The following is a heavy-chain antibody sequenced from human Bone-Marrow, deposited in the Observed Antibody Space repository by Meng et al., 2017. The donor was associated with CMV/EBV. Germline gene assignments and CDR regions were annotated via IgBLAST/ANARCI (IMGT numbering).Heavy chain of an antibody. CDR3: AKTSLRYSSSSGYFDY. CDR1: GFTFSKYG. J-gene: IGHJ4*02. D-gene: IGHD6-6*01. V-gene: IGHV3-33*06. CDR2: IWYDGSYK. Sequence: SCAASGFTFSKYGMHWVRQAPDKGLEWVAVIWYDGSYKYYADSVKGRFTISRDNSKNTLYLQMNSLRAEDTAVYYCAKTSLRYSSSSGYFDYWGQGTLVTVSS.